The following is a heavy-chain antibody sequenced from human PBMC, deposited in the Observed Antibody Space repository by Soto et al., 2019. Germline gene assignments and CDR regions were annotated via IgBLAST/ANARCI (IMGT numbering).Heavy chain of an antibody. CDR3: ARGAADTAMVDS. Sequence: PAETLSLTCTGSGVSIRSYYWTWIRQPPGKGLEWLGYIFYSRTTFYTPPLKSRVTISIHTSKSQFSLQLPSVTAADTAVYYCARGAADTAMVDSWGQGTLVTVSS. D-gene: IGHD5-18*01. J-gene: IGHJ4*02. V-gene: IGHV4-59*01. CDR1: GVSIRSYY. CDR2: IFYSRTT.